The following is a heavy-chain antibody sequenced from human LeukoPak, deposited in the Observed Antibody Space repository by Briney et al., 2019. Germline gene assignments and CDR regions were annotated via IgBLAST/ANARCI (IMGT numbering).Heavy chain of an antibody. V-gene: IGHV4-59*03. CDR1: GGSINSYY. J-gene: IGHJ4*02. D-gene: IGHD3-10*01. CDR3: AAGYGSGSAYFDY. CDR2: IYYSGST. Sequence: SETLSLTCSVSGGSINSYYWSWIRQSPGKGLEWIAFIYYSGSTNYNPSLKSRLIISLDTSKKQISLKVTSVTAADTAVYYCAAGYGSGSAYFDYWGQGTLVKVSS.